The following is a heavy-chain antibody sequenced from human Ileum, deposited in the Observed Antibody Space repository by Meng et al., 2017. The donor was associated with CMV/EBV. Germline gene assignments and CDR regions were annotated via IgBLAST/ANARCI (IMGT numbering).Heavy chain of an antibody. CDR3: ARGNADF. J-gene: IGHJ4*02. V-gene: IGHV3-30*04. CDR1: GFTFNSYH. Sequence: GGSLRLSCAASGFTFNSYHMHWVRQAPGKGLEWVALISLDGNYDYYADSVKGRFTISRDNSNNTVELQMNSLTPEDTAVYYCARGNADFWGQGTLVTVSS. CDR2: ISLDGNYD. D-gene: IGHD2/OR15-2a*01.